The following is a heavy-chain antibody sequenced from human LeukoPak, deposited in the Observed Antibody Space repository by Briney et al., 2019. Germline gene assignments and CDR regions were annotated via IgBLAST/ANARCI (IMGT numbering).Heavy chain of an antibody. J-gene: IGHJ4*02. V-gene: IGHV3-53*01. CDR1: GFTVSSNY. Sequence: GGSLRLSCAASGFTVSSNYMSWVRQAPGKGLEWVSVIYSGGSTYYADSVKGRFTISRDSSKNTLYLQMNSLRAEDTAVYYCAKENWNDGSYFDYWGQGTLVTVSS. CDR3: AKENWNDGSYFDY. D-gene: IGHD1-1*01. CDR2: IYSGGST.